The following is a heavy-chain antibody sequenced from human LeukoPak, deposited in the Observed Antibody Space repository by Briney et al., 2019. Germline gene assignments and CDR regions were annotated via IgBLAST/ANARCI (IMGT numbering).Heavy chain of an antibody. V-gene: IGHV3-11*05. J-gene: IGHJ6*02. D-gene: IGHD2-15*01. Sequence: PGGSLRLSCAASGFTFSDYYMSWIRQAPGKGLEWVSYISSSSSYTNYADSVKGRLTISRDNAKNSLYLQMNSLRAEDTAVYYCARDCSGGSCYHYGMDVWGQGTTVTVSS. CDR2: ISSSSSYT. CDR3: ARDCSGGSCYHYGMDV. CDR1: GFTFSDYY.